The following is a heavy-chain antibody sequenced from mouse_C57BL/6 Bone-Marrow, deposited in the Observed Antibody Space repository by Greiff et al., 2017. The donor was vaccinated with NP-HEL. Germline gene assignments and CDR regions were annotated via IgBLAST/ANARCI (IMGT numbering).Heavy chain of an antibody. Sequence: QVQLQQSGAELARPGASVKLSCKASGYTFTSYGISWVKQRTGQGLEWIGEIYPRSGNTYYNEKFKGKATLTADKSSSTAYMALRSLTSEDSAVYFCARYRTGYWYFDVWGTGTTVTVSS. J-gene: IGHJ1*03. V-gene: IGHV1-81*01. CDR3: ARYRTGYWYFDV. D-gene: IGHD4-1*01. CDR1: GYTFTSYG. CDR2: IYPRSGNT.